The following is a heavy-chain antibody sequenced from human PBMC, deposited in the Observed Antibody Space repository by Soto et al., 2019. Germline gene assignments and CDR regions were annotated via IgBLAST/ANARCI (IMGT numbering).Heavy chain of an antibody. CDR3: ARAVGPFDY. V-gene: IGHV3-33*01. J-gene: IGHJ4*02. CDR2: IWYDGSNK. CDR1: GFIFSTYG. Sequence: QVPLEESGGGVVQPGKSLRLSCAASGFIFSTYGMHWVRQAPGKGLQWVAVIWYDGSNKYYADSVKGRFTISRDNLKNTLYLQMDDLRAEDTALYYCARAVGPFDYWGQGTLVTVSS. D-gene: IGHD1-26*01.